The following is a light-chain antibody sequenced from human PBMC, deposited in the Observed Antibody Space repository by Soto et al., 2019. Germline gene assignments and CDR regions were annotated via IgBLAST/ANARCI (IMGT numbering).Light chain of an antibody. CDR3: QQYGSSRWT. CDR1: QSVSSTF. Sequence: EIVLTQSPDTLSLFPGERATLSCRASQSVSSTFLAWYQKKLGQSPRLLIFGASSRATGIPDRFSGSGSGTEFTLTISRLQAEDFAVYYCQQYGSSRWTFGQGTKVEIK. J-gene: IGKJ1*01. V-gene: IGKV3-20*01. CDR2: GAS.